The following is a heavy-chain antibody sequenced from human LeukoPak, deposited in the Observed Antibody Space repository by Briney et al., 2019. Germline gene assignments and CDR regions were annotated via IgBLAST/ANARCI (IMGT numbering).Heavy chain of an antibody. CDR1: GDTLTGLS. J-gene: IGHJ5*02. D-gene: IGHD3-10*01. V-gene: IGHV1-24*01. Sequence: ASLKVSSTVSGDTLTGLSMHWVRQAPGKGLEWMGGFDPEDGETIYAQKFQGRVTMTEDTSTDTAYMELSSLRSEDTAVYYCATGKGYYGSGSNWFDPWGQGTLVTVSS. CDR3: ATGKGYYGSGSNWFDP. CDR2: FDPEDGET.